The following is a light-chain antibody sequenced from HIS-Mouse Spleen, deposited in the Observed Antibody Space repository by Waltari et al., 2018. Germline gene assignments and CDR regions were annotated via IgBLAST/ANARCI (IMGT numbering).Light chain of an antibody. CDR3: QSYDSSNQV. V-gene: IGLV6-57*02. CDR2: EDN. Sequence: NFMLTQPHSVSESPGKTVTISCTGSSGSIASNYVQWYQQRPGSAPTTVIHEDNQRPSGVPDRFTGSLDSSSNSASLTISGLKTEDEADYYCQSYDSSNQVFGGGTKLTVL. CDR1: SGSIASNY. J-gene: IGLJ3*02.